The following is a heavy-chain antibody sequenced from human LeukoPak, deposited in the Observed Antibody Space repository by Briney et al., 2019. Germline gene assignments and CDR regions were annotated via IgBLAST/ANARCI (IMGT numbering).Heavy chain of an antibody. V-gene: IGHV3-30*02. CDR3: AKDLAMAARPYYYYMDV. CDR2: IRYDGSNK. Sequence: GGSLRLSCAASGYTFSSYGMHWVRQAPGKGLEWVAFIRYDGSNKYYADSVKGRFTISRDNSKNTLYLQMNSLRAEDTAVYYCAKDLAMAARPYYYYMDVWGKGTTVTVSS. CDR1: GYTFSSYG. J-gene: IGHJ6*03. D-gene: IGHD6-6*01.